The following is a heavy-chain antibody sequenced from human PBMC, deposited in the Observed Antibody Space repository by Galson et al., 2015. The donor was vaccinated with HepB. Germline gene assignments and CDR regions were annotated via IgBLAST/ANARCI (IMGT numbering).Heavy chain of an antibody. CDR1: GFTFSDYY. CDR3: ARGEYSSSSLSYYYYYGMDV. D-gene: IGHD6-6*01. Sequence: SLRLSCAASGFTFSDYYMSWIRQAPGKGLEWVSYISSSGSTIYYADSVKGRFTISRDNAKNSLYLQMNSLRAEDTAVYYCARGEYSSSSLSYYYYYGMDVWGQGTTVTVSS. CDR2: ISSSGSTI. V-gene: IGHV3-11*01. J-gene: IGHJ6*02.